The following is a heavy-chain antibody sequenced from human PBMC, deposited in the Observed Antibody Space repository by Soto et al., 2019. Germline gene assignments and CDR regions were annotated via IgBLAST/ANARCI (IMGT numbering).Heavy chain of an antibody. V-gene: IGHV3-23*01. J-gene: IGHJ4*02. CDR2: ISGSGGST. CDR3: AKAGEGVVVPAWGYYFDY. D-gene: IGHD2-2*01. Sequence: PGGSLRLSCAASGFTFSSYAMSWVRQAPGKGLEWVSAISGSGGSTYYADSVKGRFTISRDNSKNTLYLQMNSLRAEDTAVYYCAKAGEGVVVPAWGYYFDYWGQGTLVTVSS. CDR1: GFTFSSYA.